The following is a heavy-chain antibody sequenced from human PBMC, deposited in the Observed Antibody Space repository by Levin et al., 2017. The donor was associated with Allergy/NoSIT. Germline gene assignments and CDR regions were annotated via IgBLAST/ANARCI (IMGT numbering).Heavy chain of an antibody. Sequence: LGESLKISCAASGFTFSSYGMHWVRQAPGKGLEWVAVIWYDGSNKYYADSVKGRFTISRDNSKNTLYLQMNSLRAEDTAVYYCARESYYGSGSYSHLDYWGQGTLVTVSS. J-gene: IGHJ4*02. CDR1: GFTFSSYG. CDR3: ARESYYGSGSYSHLDY. V-gene: IGHV3-33*01. D-gene: IGHD3-10*01. CDR2: IWYDGSNK.